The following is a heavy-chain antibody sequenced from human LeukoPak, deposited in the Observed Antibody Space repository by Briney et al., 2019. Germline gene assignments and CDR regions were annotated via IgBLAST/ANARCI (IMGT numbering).Heavy chain of an antibody. CDR1: GGAFSGYY. V-gene: IGHV4-34*01. J-gene: IGHJ4*02. D-gene: IGHD2-8*01. CDR2: INHSGST. CDR3: ASKSMQSDY. Sequence: SETLSLTCAVYGGAFSGYYWSWIRQPPGKGLEWIGEINHSGSTNYNPSLKSRVTISVDTSKNQFSLKLSSVTAADTAVYYCASKSMQSDYWGQGTLVTVSS.